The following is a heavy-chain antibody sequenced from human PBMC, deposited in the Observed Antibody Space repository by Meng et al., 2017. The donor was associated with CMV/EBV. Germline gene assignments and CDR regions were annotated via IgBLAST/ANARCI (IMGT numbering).Heavy chain of an antibody. CDR3: ARGGIAARLCDY. J-gene: IGHJ4*02. D-gene: IGHD6-6*01. CDR1: GFTFSSYS. Sequence: GESLKISCAASGFTFSSYSMNWVRQAPGKGLKWVSSISSSSSYIYYADSVKGRFTISRDNAKNSLYLQMNSLRAEDTAVYYCARGGIAARLCDYWGQGTLVTVSS. CDR2: ISSSSSYI. V-gene: IGHV3-21*01.